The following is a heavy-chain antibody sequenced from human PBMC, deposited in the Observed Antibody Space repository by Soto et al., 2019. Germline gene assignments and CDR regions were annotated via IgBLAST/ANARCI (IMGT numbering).Heavy chain of an antibody. CDR1: GGTFSSYA. J-gene: IGHJ4*02. V-gene: IGHV1-69*01. CDR3: ARGPDPIAVAGYFDY. Sequence: QVQLVQSGAEVTKPGSSVKVSCKASGGTFSSYAISWVRQAPGQGLEWMGGIIPIFGTATYAQKFQGRVTITADESTSTAYMELSSLRAEDTAVYYCARGPDPIAVAGYFDYWGQGTLVTVSS. CDR2: IIPIFGTA. D-gene: IGHD6-19*01.